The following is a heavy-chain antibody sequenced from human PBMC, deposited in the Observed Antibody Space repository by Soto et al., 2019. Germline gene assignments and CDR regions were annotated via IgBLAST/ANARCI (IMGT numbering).Heavy chain of an antibody. CDR3: ARVMAAMQNWLDP. D-gene: IGHD2-2*01. V-gene: IGHV4-30-4*01. CDR1: EGSISNVGYF. CDR2: IYHTGTT. J-gene: IGHJ5*02. Sequence: QVQLQESGPGLVKPSQTLSLTCTVSEGSISNVGYFWSWIRQPPGEGLEWTGFIYHTGTTYYNSSLRSRVSISLDTSKSQFSMKLNSVTAADTAVYYCARVMAAMQNWLDPWGQGTLVTVSP.